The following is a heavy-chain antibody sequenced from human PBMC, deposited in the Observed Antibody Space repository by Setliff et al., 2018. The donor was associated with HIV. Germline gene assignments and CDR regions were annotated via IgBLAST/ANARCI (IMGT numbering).Heavy chain of an antibody. CDR2: IYRSGST. J-gene: IGHJ3*02. V-gene: IGHV4-39*07. CDR1: GGSISSSSYY. Sequence: SETLSLTCTVSGGSISSSSYYWGWIRQPPGKGLEWIGSIYRSGSTNYNPSLKSRVTISLDKSKNQFSLKVNSVTAADTAVYYCTRRDNSVSGYYTDHAFDIWGQGTLVTVSS. CDR3: TRRDNSVSGYYTDHAFDI. D-gene: IGHD3-22*01.